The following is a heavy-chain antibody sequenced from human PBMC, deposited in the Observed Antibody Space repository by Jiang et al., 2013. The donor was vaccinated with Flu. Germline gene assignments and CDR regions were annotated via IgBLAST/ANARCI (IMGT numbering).Heavy chain of an antibody. V-gene: IGHV6-1*01. Sequence: SQTLSLTCAISGDSVSSNSAAWNWIRQSPSRGLEWLGRTYYRSKWYNDYAVSVKSRITINPDTSKNQFSLQLNSVTPEDTAVYYCASYAVAGTPWAFDIWGPGTMVTVSS. CDR2: TYYRSKWYN. D-gene: IGHD6-19*01. CDR1: GDSVSSNSAA. CDR3: ASYAVAGTPWAFDI. J-gene: IGHJ3*02.